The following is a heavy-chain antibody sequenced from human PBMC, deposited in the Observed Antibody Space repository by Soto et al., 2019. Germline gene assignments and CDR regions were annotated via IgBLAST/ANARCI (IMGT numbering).Heavy chain of an antibody. D-gene: IGHD2-2*01. CDR3: ARGGGPHCSSSSCQRMDV. CDR2: INHNGNT. CDR1: GGSFSDNY. V-gene: IGHV4-34*01. Sequence: SETLSLTCAVYGGSFSDNYWTWIRQPPGKGLEWIGEINHNGNTNYNPSLKSRVTISVDTSKNQFSLKLGSVTAADTAIYYCARGGGPHCSSSSCQRMDVWGKGTTVTVSS. J-gene: IGHJ6*03.